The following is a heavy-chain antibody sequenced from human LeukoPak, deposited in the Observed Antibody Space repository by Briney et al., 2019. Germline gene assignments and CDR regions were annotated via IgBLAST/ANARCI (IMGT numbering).Heavy chain of an antibody. J-gene: IGHJ4*02. Sequence: PSETLSLTCTVSGGSISSSSYYWGWIRQPPGKGLEWIGSIYYSGSTYYNPSLKSRVTISVDTSKNQFSLKLISVTAADTAVYYCARIRGTYGDFDYWGQGALVTVSS. D-gene: IGHD2-8*01. CDR1: GGSISSSSYY. V-gene: IGHV4-39*01. CDR2: IYYSGST. CDR3: ARIRGTYGDFDY.